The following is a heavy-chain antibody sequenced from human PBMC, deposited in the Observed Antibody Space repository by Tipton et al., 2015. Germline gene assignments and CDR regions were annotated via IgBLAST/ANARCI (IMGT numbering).Heavy chain of an antibody. V-gene: IGHV4-39*07. D-gene: IGHD3-10*01. Sequence: TLSLTCSVSGGSISISSYYWGWIRQPPGKGLEWIGSFYYGGRTYYNPSLKSRVTISVDTAKKQFSLKMNSVTAADTAVYYCARGGYYYAWGRFDPWGQGTLVTVSS. J-gene: IGHJ5*02. CDR3: ARGGYYYAWGRFDP. CDR1: GGSISISSYY. CDR2: FYYGGRT.